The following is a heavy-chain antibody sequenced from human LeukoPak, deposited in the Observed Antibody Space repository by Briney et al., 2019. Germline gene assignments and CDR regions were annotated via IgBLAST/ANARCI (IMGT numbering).Heavy chain of an antibody. CDR3: ASRRKTYYYGSGSYYHQRGAFDI. CDR1: GGSISSSSYY. Sequence: SETLSLTCTVSGGSISSSSYYWGWIRQPPGKGLEWIGSIYYSGSTYYNPSLKSRVTISVDTSKNQFSLKLSSVTAADTAVYYCASRRKTYYYGSGSYYHQRGAFDIWGQGTMVTVSS. V-gene: IGHV4-39*07. CDR2: IYYSGST. D-gene: IGHD3-10*01. J-gene: IGHJ3*02.